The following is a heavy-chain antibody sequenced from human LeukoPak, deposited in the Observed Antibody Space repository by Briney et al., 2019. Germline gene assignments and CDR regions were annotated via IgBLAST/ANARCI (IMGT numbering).Heavy chain of an antibody. CDR1: GYTFTNYA. CDR3: ARVRRAYCGGDCYFDY. D-gene: IGHD2-21*02. J-gene: IGHJ4*02. Sequence: GASVTVSCKASGYTFTNYAMHWVRQAPGQRLEWMGWINAGNGNTQYSQKFQGRVTITRDTSASTAYMELSSLRSEDTAVYYCARVRRAYCGGDCYFDYWGQGTLVTVSS. CDR2: INAGNGNT. V-gene: IGHV1-3*01.